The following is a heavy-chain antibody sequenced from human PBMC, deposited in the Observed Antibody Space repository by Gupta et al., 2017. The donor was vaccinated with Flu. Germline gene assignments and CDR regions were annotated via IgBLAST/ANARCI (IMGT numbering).Heavy chain of an antibody. D-gene: IGHD2-2*02. J-gene: IGHJ5*02. CDR1: DYNFGSYG. V-gene: IGHV1-18*01. Sequence: SGVEEKKHGASVKVSCKAADYNFGSYGISWERQATGQGLEWMGWISAYNGHTDYAQKFQGRVTMTADTSTSTAYMELRNLRSDDTAVYYCARCWSEEDQLVYGIPTNWFDPWGQGTLVTVSS. CDR3: ARCWSEEDQLVYGIPTNWFDP. CDR2: ISAYNGHT.